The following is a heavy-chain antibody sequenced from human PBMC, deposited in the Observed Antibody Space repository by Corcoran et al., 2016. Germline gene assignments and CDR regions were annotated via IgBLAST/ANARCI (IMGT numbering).Heavy chain of an antibody. CDR3: ARSITRTYCSGGSCYPSYYYYGMDV. V-gene: IGHV1-2*02. J-gene: IGHJ6*02. Sequence: QVQLVQSGAEVKKPAASVKVSCKASGYTFTGYYMHWVRQAPGQGLEWMGWINPNSGGTNYAQKFQGRVTMTRDTSISTAYMELSRLRSDDTAVYYWARSITRTYCSGGSCYPSYYYYGMDVWGQGTTVTVSS. CDR1: GYTFTGYY. D-gene: IGHD2-15*01. CDR2: INPNSGGT.